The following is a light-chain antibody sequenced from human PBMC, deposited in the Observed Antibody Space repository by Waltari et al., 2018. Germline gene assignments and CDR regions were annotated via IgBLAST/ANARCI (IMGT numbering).Light chain of an antibody. CDR3: QQYNNWPPWWT. CDR1: QSVSSK. Sequence: EIVMTQSPATLSVSPGERATLSCRASQSVSSKLAWYQQKPGQAPRLPIYGASTRATGIPARFSGSGSGPEFTLTISSLQYEDFAVYYCQQYNNWPPWWTFGQGTKVEIK. J-gene: IGKJ1*01. CDR2: GAS. V-gene: IGKV3-15*01.